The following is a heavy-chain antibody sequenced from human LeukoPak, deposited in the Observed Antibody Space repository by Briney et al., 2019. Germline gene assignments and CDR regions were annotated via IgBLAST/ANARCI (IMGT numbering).Heavy chain of an antibody. J-gene: IGHJ4*02. D-gene: IGHD2-15*01. CDR3: ARDPGPNCSGGSCYSFGRATYYFDY. V-gene: IGHV1-2*02. CDR2: IDPNSGGT. CDR1: GYTFTGYY. Sequence: ASVKVSCKASGYTFTGYYMHWVRQAPGQGLEWMGWIDPNSGGTNYAQKFQGRVTMTRDTSISTAYMELSRLRSDDTAVYYCARDPGPNCSGGSCYSFGRATYYFDYWGQGTLVTVSS.